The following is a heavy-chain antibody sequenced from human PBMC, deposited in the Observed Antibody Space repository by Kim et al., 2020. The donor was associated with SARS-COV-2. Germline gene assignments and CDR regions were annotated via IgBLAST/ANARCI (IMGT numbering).Heavy chain of an antibody. Sequence: YASSVKGRYTTSRDNSKNTMYMQVNSLRAEDTAVYYCAKVNNYYYSMDVWGQGTTVTVSS. CDR3: AKVNNYYYSMDV. J-gene: IGHJ6*02. V-gene: IGHV3-23*01.